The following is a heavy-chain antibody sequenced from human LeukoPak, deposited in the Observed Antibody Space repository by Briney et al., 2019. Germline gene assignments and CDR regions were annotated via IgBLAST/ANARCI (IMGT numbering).Heavy chain of an antibody. Sequence: GGSLRLPCAASGFTFSSYGMHWVRQAPGKGLEWVAFIRYDGSNKYYADSVKGRFTISRDNSKNTLYLQMNSLRAEDTAVYYCVKDFFGVVPLFDYWGQGTLVTVSS. D-gene: IGHD3-3*01. J-gene: IGHJ4*02. CDR3: VKDFFGVVPLFDY. CDR2: IRYDGSNK. V-gene: IGHV3-30*02. CDR1: GFTFSSYG.